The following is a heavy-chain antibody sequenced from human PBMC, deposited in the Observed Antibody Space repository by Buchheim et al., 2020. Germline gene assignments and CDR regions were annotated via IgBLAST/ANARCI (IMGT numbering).Heavy chain of an antibody. CDR3: ARAGYSSGSSRAQFDY. Sequence: EVQLVESGGGLVKPGGSLRLSCAASGFTFSSYSMNWVRQAPGKGLEWVSSISSSSSYIYYADSVKGRFTISRDNTKNSLYLQMKSLRAEDTAVYYCARAGYSSGSSRAQFDYWGQGTL. V-gene: IGHV3-21*01. D-gene: IGHD6-19*01. J-gene: IGHJ4*02. CDR2: ISSSSSYI. CDR1: GFTFSSYS.